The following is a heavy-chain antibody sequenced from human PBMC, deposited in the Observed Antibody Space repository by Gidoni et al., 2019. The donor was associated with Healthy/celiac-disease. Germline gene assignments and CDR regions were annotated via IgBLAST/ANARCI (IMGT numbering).Heavy chain of an antibody. CDR3: ARDTSPDFWSGLSDY. CDR1: GFPSSRYC. J-gene: IGHJ4*02. D-gene: IGHD3-3*01. Sequence: QVQLLESGGGVVQPWGSLRTACAASGFPSSRYCMHWVRQAPGQGLEGVAVRWYDVSNKYYADSVKRRFTISRDNSKNTLYRQMNSLRAEDTALYYCARDTSPDFWSGLSDYWGQGTLVTVSS. CDR2: RWYDVSNK. V-gene: IGHV3-33*01.